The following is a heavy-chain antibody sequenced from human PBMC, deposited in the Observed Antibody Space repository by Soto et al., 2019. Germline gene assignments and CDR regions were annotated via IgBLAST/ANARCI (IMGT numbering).Heavy chain of an antibody. J-gene: IGHJ4*02. CDR1: GGSISSGGYY. CDR2: IYYSGST. CDR3: ARVYCSGGSCYSGHLDY. D-gene: IGHD2-15*01. V-gene: IGHV4-31*03. Sequence: QVQLQESGPGLVKPSQTLSLTCTVSGGSISSGGYYWSWIRQHPGKGLEWIGYIYYSGSTYYNPSLQSRVTISVDTSKNQFSLKLSSVTAADTAVYYCARVYCSGGSCYSGHLDYWGQGTLVTVSS.